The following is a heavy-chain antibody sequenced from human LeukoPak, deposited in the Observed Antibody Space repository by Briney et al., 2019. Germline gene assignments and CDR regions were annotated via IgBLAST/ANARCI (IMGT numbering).Heavy chain of an antibody. CDR1: IITFSSYV. J-gene: IGHJ4*02. Sequence: GGSLRLSCAASIITFSSYVMHWVRQAPGKGLEWVAIISYDGNSKYYANSVKGRFTISRDNSKKMLYLQVNSLRGDDTAVYYCAGYDFWSGSFDYWGQGTLVTVSS. CDR3: AGYDFWSGSFDY. V-gene: IGHV3-30-3*01. CDR2: ISYDGNSK. D-gene: IGHD3-3*01.